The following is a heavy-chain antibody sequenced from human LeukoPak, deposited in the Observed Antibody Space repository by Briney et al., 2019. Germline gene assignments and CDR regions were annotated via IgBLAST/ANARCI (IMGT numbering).Heavy chain of an antibody. V-gene: IGHV3-21*01. D-gene: IGHD5-24*01. CDR3: ARDGGVDGYNSYFDY. J-gene: IGHJ4*02. CDR1: GFTFSSYS. CDR2: ISSRSSNL. Sequence: KPGGSLRLSCAASGFTFSSYSMNWVRQAPGKGLEWVSSISSRSSNLYYADSVKGRFTISRDNAKNSLYLQMNSLRAKDTALYYCARDGGVDGYNSYFDYWGQGTLVTVSS.